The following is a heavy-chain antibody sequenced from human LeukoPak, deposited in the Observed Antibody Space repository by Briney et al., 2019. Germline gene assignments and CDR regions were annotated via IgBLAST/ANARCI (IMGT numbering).Heavy chain of an antibody. J-gene: IGHJ4*02. CDR1: GFTFSSYS. CDR3: ARARASYNPFDY. CDR2: IVSSIGYI. D-gene: IGHD5-24*01. Sequence: GGSLRLSCAASGFTFSSYSMNWVRQAPGKGLEWLSSIVSSIGYIYYADSVKGRFTISRDKAKKSLYLQMNSLRAEDTAVYYCARARASYNPFDYWGQGTLVTVSS. V-gene: IGHV3-21*01.